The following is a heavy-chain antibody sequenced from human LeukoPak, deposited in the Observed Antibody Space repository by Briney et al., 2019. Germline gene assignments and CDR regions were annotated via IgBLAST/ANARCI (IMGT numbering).Heavy chain of an antibody. CDR1: GDTFSSYA. Sequence: SVKVSCKASGDTFSSYAISWVRQAPGQGLEWMGGIIPIFGTANYAQKFQGRVTITADESTSTAYMELSSLRSEDTAVYYCARGAPLKRIIMVRGDANVFDIWGQGTMVTVSS. CDR3: ARGAPLKRIIMVRGDANVFDI. J-gene: IGHJ3*02. D-gene: IGHD3-10*01. V-gene: IGHV1-69*13. CDR2: IIPIFGTA.